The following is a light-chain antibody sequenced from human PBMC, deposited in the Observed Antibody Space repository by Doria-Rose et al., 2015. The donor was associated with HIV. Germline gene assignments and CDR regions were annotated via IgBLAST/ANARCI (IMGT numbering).Light chain of an antibody. CDR3: KQYYSTPQT. Sequence: QSPSSLSASVGDRVTITCRASQGIRNSLAWYQQKPGKAPKLLVYAASTLESGVPSRFSGSGSGTDYTLTINSLQPEDFATYYCKQYYSTPQTFGQGTKLEIK. V-gene: IGKV1-NL1*01. J-gene: IGKJ2*01. CDR1: QGIRNS. CDR2: AAS.